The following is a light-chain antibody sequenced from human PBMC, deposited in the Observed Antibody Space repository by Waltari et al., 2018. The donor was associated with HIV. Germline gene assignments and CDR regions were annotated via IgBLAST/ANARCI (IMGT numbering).Light chain of an antibody. V-gene: IGLV1-40*01. CDR1: RFNIGAGYD. CDR3: QSYDRSLTGWV. J-gene: IGLJ3*02. CDR2: GNT. Sequence: QSVLPQPPSVSGAPGQRVTISCPGNRFNIGAGYDVPWYQQFPGTAPRLLTHGNTNRPSGVPDRFSGSKSDTSASLAITGLEAEDEADYYCQSYDRSLTGWVFGGGTKLTVL.